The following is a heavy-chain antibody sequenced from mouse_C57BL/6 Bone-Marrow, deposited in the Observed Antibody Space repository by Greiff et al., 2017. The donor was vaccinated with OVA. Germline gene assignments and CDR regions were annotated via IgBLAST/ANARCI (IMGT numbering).Heavy chain of an antibody. Sequence: QVQLQQPGAELVMPGASVKLSCKASGYTFTSYWMHWVKQRPRQGLEWIGEIDPSDSYTNYNQKFKGKSTLTVDKSSSTAYMQLSSLTSEDSAVYYCAREYYFDYWGQGTTLTVSS. CDR1: GYTFTSYW. CDR3: AREYYFDY. J-gene: IGHJ2*01. V-gene: IGHV1-69*01. CDR2: IDPSDSYT.